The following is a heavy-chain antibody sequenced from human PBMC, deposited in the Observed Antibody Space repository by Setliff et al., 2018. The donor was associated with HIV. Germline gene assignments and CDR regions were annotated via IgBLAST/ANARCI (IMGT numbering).Heavy chain of an antibody. D-gene: IGHD1-26*01. CDR2: IYTSGST. V-gene: IGHV4-61*02. Sequence: SETLSLTCTVSGGSISSGTYYWSWIRQPAGKGLEWIGRIYTSGSTNYNPSLRTRVTLSVDTSKNQFSLRLSSVTAADTAVYYCARGYSGYVGFTSMDVRGQGTTVTVSS. J-gene: IGHJ6*02. CDR1: GGSISSGTYY. CDR3: ARGYSGYVGFTSMDV.